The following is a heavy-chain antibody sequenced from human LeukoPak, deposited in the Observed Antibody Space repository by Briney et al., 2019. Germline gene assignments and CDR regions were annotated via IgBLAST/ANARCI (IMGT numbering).Heavy chain of an antibody. CDR1: GYTFTGYY. V-gene: IGHV1-2*02. CDR2: INPNSGGT. CDR3: AREWFGELLVGGGFDY. Sequence: ASVKVSCKASGYTFTGYYMHWVRQAPGQGLEWMGWINPNSGGTNYAQKFQGRVTMTRDTSISTAHMELSRLRSDDTAVYYCAREWFGELLVGGGFDYWGQGTLVTVSS. J-gene: IGHJ4*02. D-gene: IGHD3-10*01.